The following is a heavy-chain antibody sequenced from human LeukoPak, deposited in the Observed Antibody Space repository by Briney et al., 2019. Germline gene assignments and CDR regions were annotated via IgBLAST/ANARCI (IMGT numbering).Heavy chain of an antibody. D-gene: IGHD5-24*01. Sequence: SETLSLTCTVSGGSISSGTHYWSWIRQPAGKGLEWIGRFYTSGSTNYNPSLKSRVTISVDTSKNQFSLKLSSVTAADTAVYYCARGRDGYNFLNRGEYYYFDYWGQGTLVTVSS. CDR2: FYTSGST. J-gene: IGHJ4*02. CDR3: ARGRDGYNFLNRGEYYYFDY. V-gene: IGHV4-61*02. CDR1: GGSISSGTHY.